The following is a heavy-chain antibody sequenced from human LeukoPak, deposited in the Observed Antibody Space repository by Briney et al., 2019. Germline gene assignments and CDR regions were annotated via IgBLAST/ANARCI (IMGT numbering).Heavy chain of an antibody. V-gene: IGHV3-9*01. CDR2: ISWNSGSI. CDR1: GFTFDDYA. D-gene: IGHD3-9*01. CDR3: ARDSVSILTGLDY. Sequence: GGSLRLSCAASGFTFDDYAMHWVRQAPGKGLEWVSGISWNSGSIGYADSVKGRFTISRDNAKNSLYLQMNSLRPEDTALYYCARDSVSILTGLDYWGQGTQVTVSS. J-gene: IGHJ4*02.